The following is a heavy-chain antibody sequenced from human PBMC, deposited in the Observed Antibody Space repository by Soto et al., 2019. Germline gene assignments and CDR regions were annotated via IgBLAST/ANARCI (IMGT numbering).Heavy chain of an antibody. CDR2: TNRDGST. J-gene: IGHJ6*02. Sequence: EVQLVETGGGLLQPGGSLRLSCVASGFTVSTNYMSWVRQAPGKGLEWVSVTNRDGSTNYADSVKGRFTISRDNSKNMLFLQKNSLRAEDTAVYYCAREQNVWGQGTTVTVSS. CDR3: AREQNV. CDR1: GFTVSTNY. V-gene: IGHV3-53*02.